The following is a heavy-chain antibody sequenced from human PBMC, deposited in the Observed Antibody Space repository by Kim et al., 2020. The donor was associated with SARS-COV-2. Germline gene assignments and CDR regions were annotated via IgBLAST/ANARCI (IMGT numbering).Heavy chain of an antibody. J-gene: IGHJ4*02. V-gene: IGHV3-7*01. CDR3: ARVTSSSWLS. CDR2: EK. Sequence: EKYYVDSVKGRFTISRDNAKNSLYLQMNSLRGEDTAVYYCARVTSSSWLSWGQGTLVTVSS. D-gene: IGHD6-13*01.